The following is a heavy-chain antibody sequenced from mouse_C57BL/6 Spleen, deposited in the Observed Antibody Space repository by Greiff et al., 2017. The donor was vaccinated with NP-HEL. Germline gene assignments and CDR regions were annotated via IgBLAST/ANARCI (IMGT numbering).Heavy chain of an antibody. V-gene: IGHV10-1*01. D-gene: IGHD3-2*02. CDR3: VRDSSGFFDY. J-gene: IGHJ2*01. Sequence: EVKLLESGGGLVQPKGSLKLSCAASGFSFNTYAMNWVRQAPGKGVEWVARIRSKSNNYATYYADSVKDRFTISRDDSESMLYLQMNNLKTEDTAMYYCVRDSSGFFDYWGQGTTLTVSS. CDR1: GFSFNTYA. CDR2: IRSKSNNYAT.